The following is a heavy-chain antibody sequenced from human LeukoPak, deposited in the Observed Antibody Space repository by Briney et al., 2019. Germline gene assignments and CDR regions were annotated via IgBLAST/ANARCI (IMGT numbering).Heavy chain of an antibody. D-gene: IGHD3-22*01. CDR2: IKQDGSEK. J-gene: IGHJ4*02. Sequence: PGGSLRLSCAASGIILSSYWMSWVRQAPGKGLEWVANIKQDGSEKWYVDSVKGRFTISRDNAKNSLYLQMNSLRAEDTAVYYCARGRYDSSGYYSIFDYWGQGTLVTVSS. V-gene: IGHV3-7*01. CDR3: ARGRYDSSGYYSIFDY. CDR1: GIILSSYW.